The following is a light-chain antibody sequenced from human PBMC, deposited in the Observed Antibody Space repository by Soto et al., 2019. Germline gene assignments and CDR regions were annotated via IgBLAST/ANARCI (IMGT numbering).Light chain of an antibody. CDR3: QQTYSTPYT. Sequence: DIQMTQSPSSLSASVGDRVTITCRASQSISNSLNWYQQKAGKAPKLLIYAAYSLQSGVPSRFSGSGSGTDFTLTFSTLQPEDFATYYCQQTYSTPYTFGQGTKL. CDR2: AAY. J-gene: IGKJ2*01. V-gene: IGKV1-39*01. CDR1: QSISNS.